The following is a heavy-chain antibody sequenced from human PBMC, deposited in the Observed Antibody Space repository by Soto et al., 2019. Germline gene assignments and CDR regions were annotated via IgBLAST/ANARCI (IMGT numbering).Heavy chain of an antibody. V-gene: IGHV3-74*01. CDR2: ISGDASST. Sequence: EVKVVESGGGLVQPGGSLRLSCAASGFTFSDNWMHWVRQPPGKGPVWVSRISGDASSTSYADSVKGRFTISRDSAKNTVYLQMDSLRVKDTAVYYCTRGGTRTTYWGLFDSWGQGTLVTVSS. J-gene: IGHJ4*02. CDR3: TRGGTRTTYWGLFDS. D-gene: IGHD7-27*01. CDR1: GFTFSDNW.